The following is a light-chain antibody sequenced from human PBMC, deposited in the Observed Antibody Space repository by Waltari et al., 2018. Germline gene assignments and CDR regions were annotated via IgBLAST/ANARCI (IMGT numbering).Light chain of an antibody. CDR1: SSNVGGYTL. CDR2: DVN. Sequence: QSALTQPAPVSGSPGQSITISCTATSSNVGGYTLVSWYQQHPGKAPQLIIYDVNKRPSGISHRFSGSKSGNTASLTISGLQADDESDYYCCSYAGDSTLIFGGGTKLTVL. J-gene: IGLJ2*01. V-gene: IGLV2-23*02. CDR3: CSYAGDSTLI.